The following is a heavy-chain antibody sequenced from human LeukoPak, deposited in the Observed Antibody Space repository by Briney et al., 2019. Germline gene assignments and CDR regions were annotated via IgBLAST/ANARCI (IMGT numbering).Heavy chain of an antibody. J-gene: IGHJ4*02. CDR1: GFTFSSYW. CDR2: IKQDGSEK. CDR3: AREEGMHIVVVTAISFDY. Sequence: GGSLRLSCAASGFTFSSYWMSWVRQAPGKGLEWVANIKQDGSEKYYVDSVKGRFTISRDNAKNSLYLQMNSLRAEDTAVYYCAREEGMHIVVVTAISFDYWGQGTLVTVSS. V-gene: IGHV3-7*01. D-gene: IGHD2-21*02.